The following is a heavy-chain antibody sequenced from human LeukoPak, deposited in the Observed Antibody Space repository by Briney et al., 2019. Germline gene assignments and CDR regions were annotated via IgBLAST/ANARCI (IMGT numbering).Heavy chain of an antibody. D-gene: IGHD5-18*01. CDR1: GYTFTSYG. V-gene: IGHV1-18*01. J-gene: IGHJ6*02. CDR3: AGVEGYSYGPDYGMDV. CDR2: ISAYNGKT. Sequence: GASVKVSGKASGYTFTSYGISWVRQAPGQGLEWMGWISAYNGKTNYAQKLQGRVTMTTDTSTSTDYMELRSLRSDDTAVYYCAGVEGYSYGPDYGMDVWGQGTTVTVSS.